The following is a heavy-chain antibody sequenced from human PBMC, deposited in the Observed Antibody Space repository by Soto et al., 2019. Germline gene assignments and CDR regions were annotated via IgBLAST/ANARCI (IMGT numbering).Heavy chain of an antibody. D-gene: IGHD6-6*01. V-gene: IGHV1-2*02. CDR2: INPNSGDT. Sequence: ASVKVSCKASGYTFTGYYMHWVRQAPERGLEWMGWINPNSGDTNYARKFQGRVTRPRDTSISKAYMELRRLGYDDMAVYSCARDSSSSGRAFDIWGQGTMVTVSS. J-gene: IGHJ3*02. CDR3: ARDSSSSGRAFDI. CDR1: GYTFTGYY.